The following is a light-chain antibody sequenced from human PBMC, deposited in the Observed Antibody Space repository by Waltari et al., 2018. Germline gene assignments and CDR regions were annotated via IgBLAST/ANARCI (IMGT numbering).Light chain of an antibody. CDR2: GPD. CDR3: HSRETFSTRL. Sequence: SSDLIQDPSLSVALGKSVRITCQGDDLRRSYASWYQQRPGQAPILVLYGPDNRPSGIPDRFSGSTSGNTASLTITGAQAEDEADYYCHSRETFSTRLFGGGTRLTV. V-gene: IGLV3-19*01. J-gene: IGLJ2*01. CDR1: DLRRSY.